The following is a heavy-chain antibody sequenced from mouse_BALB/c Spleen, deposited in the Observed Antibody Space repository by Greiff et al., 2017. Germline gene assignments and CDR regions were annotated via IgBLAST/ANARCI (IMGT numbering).Heavy chain of an antibody. CDR3: ARGNGNYGYWYFDV. CDR2: INPYNDGT. D-gene: IGHD2-1*01. V-gene: IGHV1-14*01. CDR1: GYTFTSYV. Sequence: VQLQQSGPELVKPGASVKMSCKASGYTFTSYVMHWVKQKPGQGLEWIGYINPYNDGTKYNEKFKGKATLTSDKSSSTAYMELSSLTSEDSAVYYCARGNGNYGYWYFDVWGAGTTVTVSS. J-gene: IGHJ1*01.